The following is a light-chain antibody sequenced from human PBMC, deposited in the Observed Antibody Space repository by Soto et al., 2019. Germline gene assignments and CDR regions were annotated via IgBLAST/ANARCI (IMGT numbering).Light chain of an antibody. J-gene: IGLJ1*01. V-gene: IGLV2-8*01. CDR3: TSYAGGNNV. CDR2: EVN. Sequence: QSALTQPPSASGSPGQSVTISCTGTSSDVGGYNYVSWYQQHPGKVPKLMVYEVNKRPSGVPDRFSGSKSGNTASLTVSGLHAEDEGDYYCTSYAGGNNVFGTGTKVTVL. CDR1: SSDVGGYNY.